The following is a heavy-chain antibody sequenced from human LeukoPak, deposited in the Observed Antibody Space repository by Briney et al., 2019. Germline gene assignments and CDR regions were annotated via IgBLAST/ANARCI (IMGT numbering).Heavy chain of an antibody. V-gene: IGHV1-69*05. Sequence: VASVKVSCKASGGTFSSYTISWVRQAPGQGLEWMGRIIPIFGTANYAQKFQGRVTITTDESTSTAYMELSSLRSEDTAVYYCARDWTPYYYDSSGSSGYFDYWGQGTLVTVSS. CDR3: ARDWTPYYYDSSGSSGYFDY. CDR2: IIPIFGTA. J-gene: IGHJ4*02. CDR1: GGTFSSYT. D-gene: IGHD3-22*01.